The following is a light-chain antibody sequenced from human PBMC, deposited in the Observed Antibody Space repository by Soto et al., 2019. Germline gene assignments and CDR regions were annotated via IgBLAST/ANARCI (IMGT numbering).Light chain of an antibody. CDR1: SSDVGGYNY. V-gene: IGLV2-14*01. Sequence: ALTQPASVSGSPGQSITISCTGTSSDVGGYNYVSWYQQHPGKAPKLMIYEVSNRPSGVSNRFSGSKSGNTASLTISGLQAEDEADYYCTSYTSSITYVFXTGTKGTVL. CDR2: EVS. J-gene: IGLJ1*01. CDR3: TSYTSSITYV.